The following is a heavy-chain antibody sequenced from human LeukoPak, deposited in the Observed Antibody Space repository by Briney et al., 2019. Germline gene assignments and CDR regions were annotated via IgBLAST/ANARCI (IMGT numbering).Heavy chain of an antibody. Sequence: SETLSLICTVSGGSISSSSYYWGWIRQPPGKGLEWIGSIYYSGSTYYNPSLKSRVTISVDTSKNQFSLKLSSVTAADTAVYNCARAQRWDWFDPWGQGTLVTVSS. J-gene: IGHJ5*02. D-gene: IGHD5-24*01. CDR3: ARAQRWDWFDP. CDR2: IYYSGST. V-gene: IGHV4-39*07. CDR1: GGSISSSSYY.